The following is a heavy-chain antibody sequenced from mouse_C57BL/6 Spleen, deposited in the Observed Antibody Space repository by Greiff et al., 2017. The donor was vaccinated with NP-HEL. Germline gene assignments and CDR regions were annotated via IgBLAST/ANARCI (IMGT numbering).Heavy chain of an antibody. Sequence: VQLQQPGAELVMPGASVKLSCKASGYTFTSYWMHWVKQRPGQGLEWIGEIDPSDSYTNYNQKFKGKSTLTVDKSSSTAYMQLSSLTSEDSAVYYGERGSDYYGSSWNFDYWGQGTTLTVSS. J-gene: IGHJ2*01. CDR3: ERGSDYYGSSWNFDY. V-gene: IGHV1-69*01. CDR1: GYTFTSYW. D-gene: IGHD1-1*01. CDR2: IDPSDSYT.